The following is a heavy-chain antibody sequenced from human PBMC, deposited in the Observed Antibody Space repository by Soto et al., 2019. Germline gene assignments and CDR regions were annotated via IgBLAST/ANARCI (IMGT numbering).Heavy chain of an antibody. CDR1: GGSISSSSYY. CDR2: IYYSGST. V-gene: IGHV4-39*01. CDR3: ASPTTYSSSFHHYYYYMDV. D-gene: IGHD6-6*01. J-gene: IGHJ6*03. Sequence: PSETLSLTCTVSGGSISSSSYYWGWIRQPPGKGLEWIGSIYYSGSTYYNTSLKSRVTISVDTSKSQFSLKLSSVTAADTAVYFCASPTTYSSSFHHYYYYMDVWGKGTTVTVSS.